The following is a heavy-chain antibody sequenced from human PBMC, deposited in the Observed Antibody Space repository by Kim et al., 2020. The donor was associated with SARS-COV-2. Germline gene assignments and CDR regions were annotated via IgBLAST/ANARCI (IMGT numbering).Heavy chain of an antibody. Sequence: SETLSLTCTVSGGSISSSSYYWGWIRQPPGKGLEWIGSIYYSGSTYYNPSLKSRVTISVDTSKNQFSLKLSSVTAADTAVYYCARQPTRMEQWLLLDYY. CDR2: IYYSGST. CDR3: ARQPTRMEQWLLLDYY. D-gene: IGHD6-19*01. V-gene: IGHV4-39*01. J-gene: IGHJ6*01. CDR1: GGSISSSSYY.